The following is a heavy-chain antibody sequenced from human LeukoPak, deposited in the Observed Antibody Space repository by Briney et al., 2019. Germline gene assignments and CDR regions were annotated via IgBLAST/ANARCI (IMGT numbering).Heavy chain of an antibody. V-gene: IGHV4-39*07. CDR3: ARGGKRWLQGSAFDI. J-gene: IGHJ3*02. Sequence: PSETLSLTCTVSGGSISSSSYYWGWIRQPPGKGLEWIGSIYYSGSTYYNPSLESRVTISVDTSKNQFSLKLSSVTAADTAVYYCARGGKRWLQGSAFDIWGQGTMVTVSS. CDR1: GGSISSSSYY. CDR2: IYYSGST. D-gene: IGHD5-24*01.